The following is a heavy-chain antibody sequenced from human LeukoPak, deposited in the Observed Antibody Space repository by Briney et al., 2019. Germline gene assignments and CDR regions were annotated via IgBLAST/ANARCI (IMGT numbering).Heavy chain of an antibody. CDR3: ARDRPNCSSTSCYII. V-gene: IGHV1-2*06. CDR2: INPNSGGT. J-gene: IGHJ4*02. CDR1: GYTFTGYY. D-gene: IGHD2-2*02. Sequence: ASVKVSCKASGYTFTGYYMHWVRQAPGQGLEWMERINPNSGGTNYAQKFQGRVTMTRDTSISTAYMELSRLRSDDTAVYYCARDRPNCSSTSCYIIWGQGTLVTVSS.